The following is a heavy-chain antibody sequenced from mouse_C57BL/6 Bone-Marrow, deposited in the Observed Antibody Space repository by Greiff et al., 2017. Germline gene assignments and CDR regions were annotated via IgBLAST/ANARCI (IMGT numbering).Heavy chain of an antibody. CDR2: IRSGSSTI. J-gene: IGHJ2*01. D-gene: IGHD1-1*01. CDR1: GFTFSDYG. CDR3: ARKLLLDYFDY. Sequence: EVQLVESGGGLVKPGGSLKLSCAASGFTFSDYGMHWVRQAPEQGLEWVAYIRSGSSTINYADTVKGRFTISRDNAKNTLFLQMTSLGSEDTAMYYCARKLLLDYFDYWSQGTTRTVSS. V-gene: IGHV5-17*01.